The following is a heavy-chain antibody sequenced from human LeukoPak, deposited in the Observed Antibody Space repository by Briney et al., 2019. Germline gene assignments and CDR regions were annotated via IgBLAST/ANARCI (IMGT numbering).Heavy chain of an antibody. V-gene: IGHV3-48*03. CDR3: ARGALHVFDY. Sequence: GGSLRLSCAASGFTFSDYEINWVRQAPGKGLEWVSCISTSGSTTYYADSVKGRSTISRDNAKNSLFLQMNTLRDEDTAVYYCARGALHVFDYWGQGTPVTVS. CDR2: ISTSGSTT. D-gene: IGHD3-10*02. J-gene: IGHJ4*02. CDR1: GFTFSDYE.